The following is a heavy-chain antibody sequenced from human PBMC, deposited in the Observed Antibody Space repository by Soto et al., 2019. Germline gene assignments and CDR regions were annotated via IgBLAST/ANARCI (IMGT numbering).Heavy chain of an antibody. D-gene: IGHD6-19*01. V-gene: IGHV1-8*01. CDR3: ARGGSGWYGHSYSGMAV. J-gene: IGHJ6*02. CDR1: GYTFTSYE. CDR2: MNPNRGNT. Sequence: ASGKVCCKASGYTFTSYEINWVRQATSQGIEWMRWMNPNRGNTGYAQKFQGRVTMTRHTSISIAYMELSSLRSEYTAVYFCARGGSGWYGHSYSGMAVWGQGTTVTVSS.